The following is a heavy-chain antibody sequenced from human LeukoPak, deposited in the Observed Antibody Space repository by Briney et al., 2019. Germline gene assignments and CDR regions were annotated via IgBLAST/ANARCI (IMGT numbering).Heavy chain of an antibody. CDR2: IRSKANSYAT. J-gene: IGHJ3*02. CDR3: TRPWELLHYDAFDI. V-gene: IGHV3-73*01. CDR1: GFTFSGSA. D-gene: IGHD1-26*01. Sequence: GGSLRLSCAASGFTFSGSAMHWIRQASGKGLEWVGRIRSKANSYATAYAASVKGRFTISRDDSKNTAYLQMNSLKTEDTAVYYCTRPWELLHYDAFDIWGQGTMVTVSS.